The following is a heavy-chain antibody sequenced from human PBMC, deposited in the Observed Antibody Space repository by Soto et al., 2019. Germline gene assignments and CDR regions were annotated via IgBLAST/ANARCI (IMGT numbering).Heavy chain of an antibody. D-gene: IGHD4-17*01. V-gene: IGHV3-30*18. Sequence: VGSLRLSCAASGFTFSSYGMHWVRQAPGKGLEWVAVISYDGSNKYYADSVKGRFTISRDNSKNTLYLQMNSLRAEDTAVYYCAKDRSYGGNPRDYYYGMDVWGQGTTVTVSS. J-gene: IGHJ6*02. CDR3: AKDRSYGGNPRDYYYGMDV. CDR1: GFTFSSYG. CDR2: ISYDGSNK.